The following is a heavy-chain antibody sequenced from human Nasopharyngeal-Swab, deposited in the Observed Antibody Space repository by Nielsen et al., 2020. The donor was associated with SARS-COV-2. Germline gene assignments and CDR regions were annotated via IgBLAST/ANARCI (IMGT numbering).Heavy chain of an antibody. CDR1: GFTFTSSA. CDR3: ASRGGRWLQPVGYGMDV. CDR2: IVVGSGNT. V-gene: IGHV1-58*01. J-gene: IGHJ6*02. D-gene: IGHD5-24*01. Sequence: SVKVSCKASGFTFTSSAVQWVRQARGQRLEWIGWIVVGSGNTNYAQKFQGRVTITADESTSTAYMELSSLRSEDTAVYYCASRGGRWLQPVGYGMDVWGQGTTATVSS.